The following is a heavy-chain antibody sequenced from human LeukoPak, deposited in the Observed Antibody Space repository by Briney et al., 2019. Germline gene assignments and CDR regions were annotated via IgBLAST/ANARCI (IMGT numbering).Heavy chain of an antibody. V-gene: IGHV3-30-3*01. J-gene: IGHJ4*02. CDR1: GFTFSSYA. CDR3: ARGADRHPPYYFDY. CDR2: ISYDGSNK. Sequence: PGRSLRLSCAASGFTFSSYAMHWVRQAPGKGLEWVAVISYDGSNKYYADSVKGRFTISRDNSKNTLYLQMNSLRAEDTAVYYCARGADRHPPYYFDYWGQGTLVTVSS.